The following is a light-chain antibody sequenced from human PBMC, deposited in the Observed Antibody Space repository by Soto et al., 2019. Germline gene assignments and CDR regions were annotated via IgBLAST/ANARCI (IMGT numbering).Light chain of an antibody. CDR2: AAS. Sequence: DIQMTQSPSSLSASVGDRVSITCRASQGIGNYLAWFQQKPGEAPKSLMYAASSLRSGVPSKFSGSASGTVFTLTISNLQPEDFATYYCQQYKSYPLTFGGGTKVEIK. CDR1: QGIGNY. J-gene: IGKJ4*01. CDR3: QQYKSYPLT. V-gene: IGKV1-16*02.